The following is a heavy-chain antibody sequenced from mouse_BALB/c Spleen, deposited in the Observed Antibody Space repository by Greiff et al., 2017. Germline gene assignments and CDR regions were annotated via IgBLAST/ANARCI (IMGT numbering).Heavy chain of an antibody. D-gene: IGHD2-4*01. Sequence: VQLQQSGPGLVKPSQSLSLTCTVTGYSITSDYAWNWIRQFPGNKLEWMGYISYSGSTSYNPSLKSRISITRDTSKNQFFLQLNSVTTEDTATYYCARFDYDYEGEDDYWGQGTTLTVSS. V-gene: IGHV3-2*02. CDR2: ISYSGST. J-gene: IGHJ2*01. CDR3: ARFDYDYEGEDDY. CDR1: GYSITSDYA.